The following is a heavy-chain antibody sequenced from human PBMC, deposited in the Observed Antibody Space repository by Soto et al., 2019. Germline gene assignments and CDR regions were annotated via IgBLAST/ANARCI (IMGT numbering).Heavy chain of an antibody. CDR3: ATDDYGIFPY. J-gene: IGHJ4*02. CDR1: GYPFTTYY. V-gene: IGHV1-2*02. Sequence: GASVKVSCKVSGYPFTTYYIHWVRQAPGQGLEWMGWIDPRSGGTVYEQKFQGRVTTTRDTSISTVYMDLSGLTSDDTALYYCATDDYGIFPYWGQGSLVTVSS. D-gene: IGHD3-10*01. CDR2: IDPRSGGT.